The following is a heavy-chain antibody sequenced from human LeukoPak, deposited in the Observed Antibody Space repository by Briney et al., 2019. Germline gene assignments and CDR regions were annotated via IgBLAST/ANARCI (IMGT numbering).Heavy chain of an antibody. V-gene: IGHV1-24*01. J-gene: IGHJ4*02. CDR1: GYTFTGYY. Sequence: ASVKVSCKASGYTFTGYYMHWVRQAPGKGLEWMGGFDPEDGETIYAQKFQGRVTMTEDTSTDTAYMELSSLRSEDTAVYYCATDLSPDPPGYWGQGTLVTVSS. CDR2: FDPEDGET. CDR3: ATDLSPDPPGY.